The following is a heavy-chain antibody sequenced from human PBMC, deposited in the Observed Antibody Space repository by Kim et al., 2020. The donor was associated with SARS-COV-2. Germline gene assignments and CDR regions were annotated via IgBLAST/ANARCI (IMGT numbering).Heavy chain of an antibody. J-gene: IGHJ3*02. V-gene: IGHV4-30-2*04. D-gene: IGHD6-13*01. Sequence: YSNPPLRIRVTISVDTSKKQFALKLKSVTAADTAVYYCARKVVSGWYNFDMWGQGRMVTVSS. CDR3: ARKVVSGWYNFDM.